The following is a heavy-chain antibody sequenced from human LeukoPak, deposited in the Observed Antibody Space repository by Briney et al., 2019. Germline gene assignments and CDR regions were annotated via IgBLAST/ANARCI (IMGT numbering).Heavy chain of an antibody. CDR3: ARDGISRSDFWSGFIRENYFDY. CDR1: GYTFTGYY. D-gene: IGHD3-3*01. CDR2: INPNSGGT. Sequence: ASVKVSCKASGYTFTGYYMHWVRQAPGQGLEWMGWINPNSGGTNYAQKFQGRVTITRDTANSKAYMELSRLRSDDTAVYYCARDGISRSDFWSGFIRENYFDYWGQGTLVTVSS. V-gene: IGHV1-2*02. J-gene: IGHJ4*02.